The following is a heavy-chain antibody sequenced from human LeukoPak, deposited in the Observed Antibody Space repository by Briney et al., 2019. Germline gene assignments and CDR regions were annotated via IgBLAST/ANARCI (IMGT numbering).Heavy chain of an antibody. D-gene: IGHD2-8*02. V-gene: IGHV1-24*01. CDR3: ATPFGTGAFGGMDV. Sequence: GASVKVSCKVSGYTLTELSMHWVRQAPGKGLEWMGGFDPEDGETIYAQKFQGRVTMTEDTSTDTAYMELSSLRSEDTAVYYCATPFGTGAFGGMDVWGQGTTVTVSS. CDR1: GYTLTELS. CDR2: FDPEDGET. J-gene: IGHJ6*02.